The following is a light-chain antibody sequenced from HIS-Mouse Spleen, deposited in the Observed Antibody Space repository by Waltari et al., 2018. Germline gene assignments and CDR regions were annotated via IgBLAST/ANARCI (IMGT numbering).Light chain of an antibody. Sequence: QSALPQPRSVSGSPGQSVTISCTRTSSDVGGDNYVSWYQQHPGKAPKLMIYDVSKRPSGVPDRFSGSKSGNTASLTISGLQAEDEADYYCCSYAGSYTWVFGGGTKLTVL. J-gene: IGLJ3*02. V-gene: IGLV2-11*01. CDR1: SSDVGGDNY. CDR2: DVS. CDR3: CSYAGSYTWV.